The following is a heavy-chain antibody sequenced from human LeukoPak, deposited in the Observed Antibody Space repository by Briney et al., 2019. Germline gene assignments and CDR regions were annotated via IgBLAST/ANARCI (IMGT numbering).Heavy chain of an antibody. J-gene: IGHJ6*04. CDR3: ARNSGCSGGSCYFYYYYGMDV. V-gene: IGHV1-69*13. CDR2: IIPIFGTA. Sequence: GASVRVSSKDSGGTFSSYAISWVRQAPGQGLEWMGGIIPIFGTANYAQKFQGRVTITADESTSTAYMELSSLRSEDTAVYYCARNSGCSGGSCYFYYYYGMDVWGKGTTVTVSS. D-gene: IGHD2-15*01. CDR1: GGTFSSYA.